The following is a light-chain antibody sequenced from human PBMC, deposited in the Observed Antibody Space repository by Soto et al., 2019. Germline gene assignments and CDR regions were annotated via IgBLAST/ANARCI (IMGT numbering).Light chain of an antibody. J-gene: IGKJ1*01. CDR2: GAS. CDR3: KHDGSPRWT. CDR1: QSVSSIY. V-gene: IGKV3-20*01. Sequence: EIVLTQSPGTLSLSPGERATLSCRASQSVSSIYLAWYQQKPGQAPRLLIYGASSRATGIPDRFSGSGSGKAFSPTTSRLEHEVFGVYYGKHDGSPRWTSGQGPKGET.